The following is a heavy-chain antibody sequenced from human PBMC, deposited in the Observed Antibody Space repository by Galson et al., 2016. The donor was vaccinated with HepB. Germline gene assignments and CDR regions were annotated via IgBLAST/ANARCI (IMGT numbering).Heavy chain of an antibody. Sequence: SLRLSCAAAGFTVSDNHVTWIRQAPGKGLEWVSVIFGRGNTYYAESVEGRFTISRDNARNTVYLQKNSLRTEDTAVYYCAGYGGNSVWGQGTLVTVSS. V-gene: IGHV3-53*01. CDR1: GFTVSDNH. CDR2: IFGRGNT. D-gene: IGHD4-23*01. J-gene: IGHJ4*02. CDR3: AGYGGNSV.